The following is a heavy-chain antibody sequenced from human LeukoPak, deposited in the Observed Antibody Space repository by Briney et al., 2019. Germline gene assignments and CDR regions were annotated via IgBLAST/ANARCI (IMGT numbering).Heavy chain of an antibody. V-gene: IGHV4-30-2*01. Sequence: SETLSLTCAVSGGSISSGGYSWSWIRQPPGKGLEWIGYIYHSGSTYYNPSLKSRVTISIDTSRNQFSLRLSSVTAADTAVYYCARDLVTVTKGFDIWGQGTMVSVSS. CDR3: ARDLVTVTKGFDI. CDR1: GGSISSGGYS. CDR2: IYHSGST. D-gene: IGHD4-17*01. J-gene: IGHJ3*02.